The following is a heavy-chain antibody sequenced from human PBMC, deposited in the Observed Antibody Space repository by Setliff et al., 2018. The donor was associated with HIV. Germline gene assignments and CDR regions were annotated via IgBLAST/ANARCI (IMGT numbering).Heavy chain of an antibody. CDR3: SRSGFGYYYYYMDV. V-gene: IGHV4-4*07. Sequence: PSETLSLTCTVSGGSISSYYWNWSRQSAGKGLEWIGRIDTSESTNDNPSLKSRVTMSVDTSNHQFSLKLRSVTAADTAVYYCSRSGFGYYYYYMDVWGKGTTVTVSS. CDR2: IDTSEST. CDR1: GGSISSYY. D-gene: IGHD3-10*01. J-gene: IGHJ6*03.